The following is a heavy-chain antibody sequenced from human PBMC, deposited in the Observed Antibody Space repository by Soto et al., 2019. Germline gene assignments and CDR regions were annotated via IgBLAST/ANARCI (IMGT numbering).Heavy chain of an antibody. Sequence: GGSLRLSCAASGFTFSSYAMSWVRQAPGKGLEWVSAISGSGGSTYYADSVKGRFTISRDNSKNTLYLQMNSLRAEDTAVYYCAKDHKYYYDSSGYRNNFDYWGQGTLVT. CDR2: ISGSGGST. V-gene: IGHV3-23*01. CDR3: AKDHKYYYDSSGYRNNFDY. J-gene: IGHJ4*02. D-gene: IGHD3-22*01. CDR1: GFTFSSYA.